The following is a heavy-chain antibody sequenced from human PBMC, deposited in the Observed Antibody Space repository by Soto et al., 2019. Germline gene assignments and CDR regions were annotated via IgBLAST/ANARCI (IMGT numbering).Heavy chain of an antibody. D-gene: IGHD2-21*02. Sequence: QVQLVQSGAEVKKPGASVKVSCKASGDTFTDYYIHWVRQAPGQGLEWMGTVNPSGGHTTYAQHXRXXXAXXRDTSTSTLYLELTSLTTGDTAIYYCARGGHVVVVTAGLDDWGQGTLVSVSS. CDR1: GDTFTDYY. V-gene: IGHV1-46*01. J-gene: IGHJ4*02. CDR2: VNPSGGHT. CDR3: ARGGHVVVVTAGLDD.